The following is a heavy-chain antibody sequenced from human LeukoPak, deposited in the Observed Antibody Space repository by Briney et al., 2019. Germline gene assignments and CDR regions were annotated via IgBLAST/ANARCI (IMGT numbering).Heavy chain of an antibody. V-gene: IGHV3-30*04. Sequence: GGSLRLSCAASGFTFSSYVMQWVRPAPGKGLEGVAVISFDGSNKYYAASVKGRFTISRDNSNNTLFLHMNSLRAEDTAIYYGARGRGYGTSDYWGQGTLVTVSS. CDR3: ARGRGYGTSDY. CDR1: GFTFSSYV. J-gene: IGHJ4*02. D-gene: IGHD2-15*01. CDR2: ISFDGSNK.